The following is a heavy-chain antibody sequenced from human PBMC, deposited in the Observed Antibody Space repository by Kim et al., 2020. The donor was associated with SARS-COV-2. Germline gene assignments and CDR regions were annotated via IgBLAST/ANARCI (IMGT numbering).Heavy chain of an antibody. CDR3: AKGEGYRHGYSFDY. CDR2: ISGSGAGT. V-gene: IGHV3-23*01. Sequence: GGSLRLSCAASGFTFSSYDMTWVRQAPGKGLEWVSDISGSGAGTYYADSVKGRFTISRDNSKNTVSLQMNSLRVEDTAAYYCAKGEGYRHGYSFDYWGQG. D-gene: IGHD5-18*01. CDR1: GFTFSSYD. J-gene: IGHJ4*02.